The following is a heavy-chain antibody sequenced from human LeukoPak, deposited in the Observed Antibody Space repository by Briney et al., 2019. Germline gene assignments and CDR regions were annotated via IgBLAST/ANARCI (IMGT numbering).Heavy chain of an antibody. CDR2: ISYDGSNK. CDR3: ARANMEEAFDI. V-gene: IGHV3-30-3*01. CDR1: GFTFSSYA. D-gene: IGHD1-1*01. Sequence: PGGSLRLSCAASGFTFSSYAMHWVRQAPGKGLEWVAVISYDGSNKYYADSVKGRFTISRDDSKNTLYLQMNSLRAEDTAVYYCARANMEEAFDIWGQGTMVTVSS. J-gene: IGHJ3*02.